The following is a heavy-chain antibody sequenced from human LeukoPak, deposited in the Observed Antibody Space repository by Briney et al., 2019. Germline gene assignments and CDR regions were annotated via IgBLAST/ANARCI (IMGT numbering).Heavy chain of an antibody. CDR2: INSDGSST. J-gene: IGHJ6*03. D-gene: IGHD3-9*01. CDR1: GFTFSSYW. CDR3: ARDSNDSDYYYYYMDV. V-gene: IGHV3-74*01. Sequence: GGSLRLSCAASGFTFSSYWMHWVRQAPGKGLVWVSRINSDGSSTSYADSVKGRFTISRDNSKNTLYLQMNSLRAEDTAVYYCARDSNDSDYYYYYMDVWGKGTTVTVSS.